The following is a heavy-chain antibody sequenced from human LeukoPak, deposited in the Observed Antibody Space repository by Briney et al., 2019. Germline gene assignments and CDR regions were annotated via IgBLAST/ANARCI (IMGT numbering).Heavy chain of an antibody. CDR2: IKYDGSET. Sequence: PGGSLRLSCGASGFIFSNYWMSWVRQAPGKGLEWVANIKYDGSETYYVDSVKGRFTISRDNGKNSLYVQMNSLRAEDTAVYYCARDSPLARPYYYYYYMDVWGKGTTVTVSS. J-gene: IGHJ6*03. V-gene: IGHV3-7*01. CDR3: ARDSPLARPYYYYYYMDV. CDR1: GFIFSNYW. D-gene: IGHD6-6*01.